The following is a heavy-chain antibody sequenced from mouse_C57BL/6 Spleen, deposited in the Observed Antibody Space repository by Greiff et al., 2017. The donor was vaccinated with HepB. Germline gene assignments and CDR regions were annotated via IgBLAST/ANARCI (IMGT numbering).Heavy chain of an antibody. D-gene: IGHD2-5*01. Sequence: QVQLQQSGPELVKPGASVKISCKASGYAFSSSWMNWVKQRPGKGLEWIGRIYPGDGDTNYNGKFKGKATLTADKSSSTAYMQLSSLTSEDSAVYFCARSHYSNYGIAYWGQGTLVTDSA. CDR3: ARSHYSNYGIAY. V-gene: IGHV1-82*01. CDR2: IYPGDGDT. J-gene: IGHJ3*01. CDR1: GYAFSSSW.